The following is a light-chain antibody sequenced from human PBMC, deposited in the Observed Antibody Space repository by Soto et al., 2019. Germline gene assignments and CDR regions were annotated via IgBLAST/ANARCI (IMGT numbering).Light chain of an antibody. J-gene: IGLJ3*02. Sequence: QSVLTQPRSVSGSLGQSVTISCTGTSSDVGAYNYVSWYQQHPGKAPKLIIYDVSKRPSGVPDRFSGSKSGNTASLTIPGLQADDEADYYCCSYAGSYTLWVFGGGTKVTVL. CDR2: DVS. CDR3: CSYAGSYTLWV. V-gene: IGLV2-11*01. CDR1: SSDVGAYNY.